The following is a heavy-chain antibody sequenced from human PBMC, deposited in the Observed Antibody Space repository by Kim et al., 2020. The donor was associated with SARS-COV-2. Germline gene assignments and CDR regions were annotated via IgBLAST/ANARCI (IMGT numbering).Heavy chain of an antibody. CDR2: TFWDGDT. CDR1: GFSLSTSGVG. Sequence: SGPTLVKPTQTLTLTCTFSGFSLSTSGVGVGWIRQPPGKALDWLALTFWDGDTRYSPSLRSRLTTTKDTSRNQVVLTMTNMDPVDTGTYYCVSRPTKTGTLGGFDYWGQGILVTVSS. D-gene: IGHD3-16*01. V-gene: IGHV2-5*04. J-gene: IGHJ4*02. CDR3: VSRPTKTGTLGGFDY.